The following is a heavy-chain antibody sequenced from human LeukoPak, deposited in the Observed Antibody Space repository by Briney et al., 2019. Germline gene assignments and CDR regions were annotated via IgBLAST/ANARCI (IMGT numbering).Heavy chain of an antibody. J-gene: IGHJ3*02. Sequence: GGSLRLSCSVSGLTFSNYWMGWIRQAPGKGLEWVANINEVGSETYYVDSVKGRFTISRDNSKNSLYLQMNTLTAEDTAVFYCVRRRERRGRSVFDIWGQGTMVTVSS. D-gene: IGHD1-26*01. CDR2: INEVGSET. CDR1: GLTFSNYW. V-gene: IGHV3-7*01. CDR3: VRRRERRGRSVFDI.